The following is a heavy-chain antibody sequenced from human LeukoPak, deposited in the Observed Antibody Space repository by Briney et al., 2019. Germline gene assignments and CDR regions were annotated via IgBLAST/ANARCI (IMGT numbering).Heavy chain of an antibody. D-gene: IGHD1-26*01. CDR2: ISSSGSTI. CDR3: ARGGAVAANRFDP. CDR1: GFTFSDYY. J-gene: IGHJ5*02. V-gene: IGHV3-11*01. Sequence: GGSLRLSCAASGFTFSDYYMSWIRQAPGKGLEWVSYISSSGSTIYYADSMKGRFTISRDNAKNSLYLQMNSLRAEGTAVYYCARGGAVAANRFDPWGQGTLVTVSS.